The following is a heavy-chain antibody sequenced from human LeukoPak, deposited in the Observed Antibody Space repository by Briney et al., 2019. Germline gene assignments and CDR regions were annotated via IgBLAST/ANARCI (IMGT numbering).Heavy chain of an antibody. D-gene: IGHD3-22*01. CDR2: IYHSGIT. CDR3: ASYDSSGYHDAFDI. J-gene: IGHJ3*02. V-gene: IGHV4-30-2*01. CDR1: GGSICSGGYS. Sequence: SETLSLTCAVSGGSICSGGYSWSWIRQPPGKGLEWIVYIYHSGITYYNPSLKSRVTISVDRSKNQFSLKLSSVTAADTAVYYCASYDSSGYHDAFDIWGQGTMVTVSS.